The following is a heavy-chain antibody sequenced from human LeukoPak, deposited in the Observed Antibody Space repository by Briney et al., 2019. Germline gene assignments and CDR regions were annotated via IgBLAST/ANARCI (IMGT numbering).Heavy chain of an antibody. V-gene: IGHV3-21*01. CDR3: AREEELGELPFDSFDI. J-gene: IGHJ3*02. CDR2: ISSSSSYI. CDR1: GFTFSSYS. Sequence: GGSLRLSCAASGFTFSSYSMNWVRQAPGKGLEWVSSISSSSSYIYYADSVKGRFTISRDNAKNSLYLQMNSLRAEDTAVYYCAREEELGELPFDSFDIWGQGTMVTVSS. D-gene: IGHD3-16*01.